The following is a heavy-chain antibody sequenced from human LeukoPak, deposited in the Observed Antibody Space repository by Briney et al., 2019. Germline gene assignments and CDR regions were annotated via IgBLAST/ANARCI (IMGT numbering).Heavy chain of an antibody. CDR1: GFTFSSYA. J-gene: IGHJ4*02. D-gene: IGHD1-26*01. CDR2: ISGSGGST. CDR3: ARDRLWEVGATPYFAY. V-gene: IGHV3-23*01. Sequence: PGGSLRLSCAASGFTFSSYAMSWVRQAPGKGLEWVSAISGSGGSTYYADSVKGRFTTSRDNSKNTLYLQMNSLRAEDTAVYYCARDRLWEVGATPYFAYWGQGTLVTVSS.